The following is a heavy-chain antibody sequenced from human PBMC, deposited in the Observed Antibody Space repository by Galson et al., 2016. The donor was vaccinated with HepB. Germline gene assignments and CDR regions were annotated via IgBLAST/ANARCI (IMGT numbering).Heavy chain of an antibody. D-gene: IGHD3-3*01. Sequence: QSGAEVKKPGESLKISCEGSGYTFSTSWIAWVRQRPGKGLEWMAIFRPDDSDTTYSPSFEGQVTVSADKSFRTAYLQWSSLKASDSGMYYCARQSSGYFDFWGQGTLVTVSS. CDR3: ARQSSGYFDF. J-gene: IGHJ4*02. CDR1: GYTFSTSW. CDR2: FRPDDSDT. V-gene: IGHV5-51*01.